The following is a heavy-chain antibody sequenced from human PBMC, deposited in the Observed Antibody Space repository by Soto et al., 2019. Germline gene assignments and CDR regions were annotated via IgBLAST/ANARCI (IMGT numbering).Heavy chain of an antibody. Sequence: QEQLVQSGAEVKEPGASLKVSCKASGDTFTTNYIHWVRQAPGQGLEWMGRINPNSGATLYAQKLQCILTFTTDTSTSTVYMDLKSLKSEHSAVHYCAIRVLCYMEVWGQGTTVTVSS. CDR2: INPNSGAT. CDR3: AIRVLCYMEV. D-gene: IGHD3-3*02. J-gene: IGHJ6*03. CDR1: GDTFTTNY. V-gene: IGHV1-46*04.